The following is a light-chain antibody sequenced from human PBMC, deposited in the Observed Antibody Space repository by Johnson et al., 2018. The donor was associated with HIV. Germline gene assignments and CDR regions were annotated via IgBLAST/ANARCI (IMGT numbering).Light chain of an antibody. CDR1: SSNIGNNY. J-gene: IGLJ1*01. V-gene: IGLV1-51*02. CDR2: ENN. CDR3: GTWDSSLSAYV. Sequence: QFVLTQPPSMSAAPGQKVTISCSGSSSNIGNNYVSWYQQLPGTAPKLLIYENNKRPSGIPDRFSGSKSGTSATLGITGLQTGDEADYYCGTWDSSLSAYVFGTGTKVTV.